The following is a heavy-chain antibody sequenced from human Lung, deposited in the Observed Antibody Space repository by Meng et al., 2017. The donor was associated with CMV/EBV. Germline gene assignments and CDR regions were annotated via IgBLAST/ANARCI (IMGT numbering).Heavy chain of an antibody. CDR2: INPDSGGT. CDR3: SRGAPFFRDAFDL. D-gene: IGHD3-16*01. CDR1: GYTFSGHY. J-gene: IGHJ3*01. Sequence: SXXVSXXASGYTFSGHYIHWVRQAPGQGLEWMGWINPDSGGTRYSQKFQYRVTMPRETSIHTAYMELSRLRSDDTAVYYCSRGAPFFRDAFDLWCQGTMVTVSS. V-gene: IGHV1-2*02.